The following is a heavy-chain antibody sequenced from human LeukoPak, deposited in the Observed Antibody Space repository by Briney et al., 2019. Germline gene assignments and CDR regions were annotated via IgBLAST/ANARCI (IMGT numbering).Heavy chain of an antibody. J-gene: IGHJ5*02. CDR3: ARRSVGWFGELSWFDP. CDR2: IYYSGST. D-gene: IGHD3-10*01. CDR1: GGSISSYY. Sequence: PPETLSLTCTVSGGSISSYYWSWIRQPPGKGLEWIGYIYYSGSTNYNPSLKSRVTISVDTSKNQFSLKLSSVTAADTAVYYCARRSVGWFGELSWFDPWGQGTLVTVSS. V-gene: IGHV4-59*08.